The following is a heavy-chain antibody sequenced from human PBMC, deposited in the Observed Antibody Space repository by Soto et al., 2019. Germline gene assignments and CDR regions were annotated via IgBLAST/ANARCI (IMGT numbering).Heavy chain of an antibody. J-gene: IGHJ6*02. CDR3: ARDYRASYPAYYYYGMDV. CDR2: IYYSGST. Sequence: QVQLQESGPGLVKPSQTLSLTCTVSGGSISSGGDYWSWIRQHPGKGLEWIGYIYYSGSTYYNPSRKSRVXXXVNXSKNQFSLKLSSVTAADTAVYYCARDYRASYPAYYYYGMDVWGQGTTVTVSS. CDR1: GGSISSGGDY. V-gene: IGHV4-31*03. D-gene: IGHD3-16*02.